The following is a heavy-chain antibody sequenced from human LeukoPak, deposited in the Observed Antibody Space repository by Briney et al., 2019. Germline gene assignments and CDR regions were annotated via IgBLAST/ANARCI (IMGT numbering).Heavy chain of an antibody. CDR2: INPSGGST. CDR1: GGTFSRYA. CDR3: ARAPYMITIFGVGDRYYYMDV. D-gene: IGHD3-3*01. V-gene: IGHV1-46*01. J-gene: IGHJ6*03. Sequence: ASVKVSCKASGGTFSRYAISWVRQAPGQGLEWMGIINPSGGSTSYAQKFQGRVTMTRHTSTSTVYMELSSLRSEDTAVYYCARAPYMITIFGVGDRYYYMDVWGKGTTVTVSS.